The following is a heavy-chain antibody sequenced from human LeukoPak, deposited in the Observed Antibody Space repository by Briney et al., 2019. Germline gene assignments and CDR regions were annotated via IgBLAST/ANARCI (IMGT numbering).Heavy chain of an antibody. V-gene: IGHV4-34*01. CDR3: ARGPTMILAGTRRPVDY. J-gene: IGHJ4*02. D-gene: IGHD3-22*01. CDR2: INHSGST. Sequence: SETLSLTCAVYGGSFSGYYWSWIRQPPGKGLDWIGEINHSGSTHYNPSLKSRVTISVDTSKNQFPLKLTSVTAADTAVYYCARGPTMILAGTRRPVDYWGQGTLVTVSS. CDR1: GGSFSGYY.